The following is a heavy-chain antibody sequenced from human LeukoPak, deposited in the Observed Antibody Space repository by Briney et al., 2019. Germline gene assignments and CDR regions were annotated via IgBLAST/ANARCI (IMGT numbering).Heavy chain of an antibody. V-gene: IGHV3-30*02. CDR1: GFTFSSYG. J-gene: IGHJ3*02. Sequence: GGSLRLSCAASGFTFSSYGMHWVRQAPCKGLEWVAVIRYDGSNKYHADSVKGRFTISRDNSKNTLYLQMNSLRAEDTAVYYCAKVYSSSSPLDAFDIWGQGTMVTVSS. D-gene: IGHD6-6*01. CDR2: IRYDGSNK. CDR3: AKVYSSSSPLDAFDI.